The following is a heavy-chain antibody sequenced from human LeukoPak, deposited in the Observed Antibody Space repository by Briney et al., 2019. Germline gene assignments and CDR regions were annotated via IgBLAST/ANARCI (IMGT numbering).Heavy chain of an antibody. CDR1: GYTFTGYY. D-gene: IGHD3-16*01. V-gene: IGHV1-2*02. CDR2: NNPYSGGT. Sequence: GASVTVSCKSSGYTFTGYYIHWVRQAPGQGLEWMGWNNPYSGGTNYAQKFQGRVTMTRDTSISTAYLELNRLTSDDTAVYYCARGGGLELWGWFDPWGQGTLVTVSS. CDR3: ARGGGLELWGWFDP. J-gene: IGHJ5*02.